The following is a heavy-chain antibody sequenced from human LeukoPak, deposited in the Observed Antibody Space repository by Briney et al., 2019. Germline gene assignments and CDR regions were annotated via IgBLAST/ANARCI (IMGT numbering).Heavy chain of an antibody. CDR3: ARGVCASGSGATNWFDP. CDR1: GGSISSYY. Sequence: PSETLSLTCTVSGGSISSYYWSWIRQPPGKGLEWIGYIYYSGSTNYNPSLKSRVTISVDTSKNQFSLKLSSVTAADTAVYYCARGVCASGSGATNWFDPWGQGTLVTVSS. J-gene: IGHJ5*02. V-gene: IGHV4-59*12. CDR2: IYYSGST. D-gene: IGHD3-10*01.